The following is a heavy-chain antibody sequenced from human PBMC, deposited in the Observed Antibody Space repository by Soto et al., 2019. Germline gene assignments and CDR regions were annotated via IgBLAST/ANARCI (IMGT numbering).Heavy chain of an antibody. J-gene: IGHJ6*02. D-gene: IGHD3-9*01. CDR3: ARGGPIYDILSARYFYGMDV. Sequence: GASVKVSCKANGYTFRNYAMHWVRQAPGQGLEWMGWINGGNGNTKYSQKFQGRVTITRDTSASTAYMELSSLRSEDTAVYYCARGGPIYDILSARYFYGMDVWGQGTTVTVSS. V-gene: IGHV1-3*01. CDR2: INGGNGNT. CDR1: GYTFRNYA.